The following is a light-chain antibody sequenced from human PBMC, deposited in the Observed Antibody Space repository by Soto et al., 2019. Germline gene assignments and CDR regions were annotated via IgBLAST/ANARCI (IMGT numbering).Light chain of an antibody. Sequence: QSVLTQPASVSGSPGQTITISCAGTKFDIGRYNYVSWYQQHPGKAPKLMIFEVNNRPSGVSNRFSGSQSGNTASLTISGLQAEDEADYYCSSYTSHSAVVFGGGTKLTVL. CDR2: EVN. J-gene: IGLJ2*01. CDR3: SSYTSHSAVV. CDR1: KFDIGRYNY. V-gene: IGLV2-14*01.